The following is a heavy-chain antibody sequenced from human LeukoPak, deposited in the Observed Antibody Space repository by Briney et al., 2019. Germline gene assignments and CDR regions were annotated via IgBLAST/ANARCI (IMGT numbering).Heavy chain of an antibody. CDR2: INSDGSST. CDR3: ARAYSDFYYYFDS. J-gene: IGHJ4*02. CDR1: GFTFSSYW. D-gene: IGHD2-21*02. Sequence: GGSLRLSCAASGFTFSSYWMHWVRQAPGKGLVWVSRINSDGSSTSYADSVKGRFTISRDNAKNSLYLQMNSLRAEDTAVYYCARAYSDFYYYFDSWGQGSLVTVSS. V-gene: IGHV3-74*01.